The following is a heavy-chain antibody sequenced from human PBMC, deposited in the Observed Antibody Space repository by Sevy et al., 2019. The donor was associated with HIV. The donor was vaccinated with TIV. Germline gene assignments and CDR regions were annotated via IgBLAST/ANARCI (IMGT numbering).Heavy chain of an antibody. D-gene: IGHD6-6*01. CDR1: GFTFSAYW. CDR2: LNQAGSEK. V-gene: IGHV3-7*01. CDR3: ATGAWRSLVN. J-gene: IGHJ4*03. Sequence: GGSLRLSCAASGFTFSAYWMAWVRQAPGKGLEWVANLNQAGSEKYPVDSGKGRFTISRDNAKNSLYLQMNSVRVEDTGIYYCATGAWRSLVNWGRGTLVTVSS.